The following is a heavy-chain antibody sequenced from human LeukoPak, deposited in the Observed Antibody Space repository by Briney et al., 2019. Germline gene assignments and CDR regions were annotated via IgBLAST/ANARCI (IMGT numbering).Heavy chain of an antibody. J-gene: IGHJ4*02. CDR2: IYHSGST. CDR3: ARERGITGTSLRGPYFDY. D-gene: IGHD1-20*01. Sequence: SGTLSLTCAVSGGSISSTNWWSWVRQSPGKGLEWIGEIYHSGSTNYNPSLKSRVTISVDKSKNQFSLKLTSVTAADTAVYYCARERGITGTSLRGPYFDYWGQGTLVTVSS. CDR1: GGSISSTNW. V-gene: IGHV4-4*02.